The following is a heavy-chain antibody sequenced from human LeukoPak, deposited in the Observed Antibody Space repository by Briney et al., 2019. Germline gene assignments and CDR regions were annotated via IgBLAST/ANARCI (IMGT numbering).Heavy chain of an antibody. Sequence: GGSLRLSCAASGFTFSSYSMNWVRQAPGKGLEWVSSISSSSSYIYYADSVKGRFTISRDNAKNSLYLQMNSLRAEDTAVYYCARDDGSGNFYFDYWGQGTLVTVSS. D-gene: IGHD3-10*01. CDR3: ARDDGSGNFYFDY. V-gene: IGHV3-21*01. J-gene: IGHJ4*02. CDR2: ISSSSSYI. CDR1: GFTFSSYS.